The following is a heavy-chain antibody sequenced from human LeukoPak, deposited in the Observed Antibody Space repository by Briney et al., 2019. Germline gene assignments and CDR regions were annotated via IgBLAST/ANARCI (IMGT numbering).Heavy chain of an antibody. D-gene: IGHD4-17*01. J-gene: IGHJ4*02. Sequence: GGSLRLSCVASGFTFSSYAINWVRQAPGKGLEWVSGTSGSGGRTYYADSEKGRFTISRENSKNTLYLQMNSLRAEDTAVYYCAKVRLYGDYPEIDYWGQGTLVAVSS. CDR2: TSGSGGRT. CDR1: GFTFSSYA. V-gene: IGHV3-23*01. CDR3: AKVRLYGDYPEIDY.